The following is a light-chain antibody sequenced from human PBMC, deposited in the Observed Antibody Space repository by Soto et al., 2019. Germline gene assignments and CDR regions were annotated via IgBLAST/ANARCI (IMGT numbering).Light chain of an antibody. CDR3: QQRSGWPST. CDR1: QRVSSY. CDR2: DAS. Sequence: EIVLTQSPANLSLSPGERAALSCRASQRVSSYLAWYQQKPGQAPRLLIYDASKRAPGIPARFTGSGSGTDFTLTISSLEPEDFAVYFCQQRSGWPSTFGGGTKVEI. V-gene: IGKV3-11*01. J-gene: IGKJ4*01.